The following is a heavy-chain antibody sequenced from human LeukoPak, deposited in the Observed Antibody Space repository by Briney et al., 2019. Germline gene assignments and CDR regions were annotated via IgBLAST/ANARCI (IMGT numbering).Heavy chain of an antibody. CDR1: GYSFSYYW. Sequence: GESLKISCKASGYSFSYYWIGWVRQMPGKGLEWMGIIYPGDSKTRYSPSFQGQVTISADKSINAAYLQWSSLQASDTAIYYCARYNYGANLVGDAFDMWGQGTMVTVSS. CDR3: ARYNYGANLVGDAFDM. J-gene: IGHJ3*02. D-gene: IGHD4-23*01. CDR2: IYPGDSKT. V-gene: IGHV5-51*01.